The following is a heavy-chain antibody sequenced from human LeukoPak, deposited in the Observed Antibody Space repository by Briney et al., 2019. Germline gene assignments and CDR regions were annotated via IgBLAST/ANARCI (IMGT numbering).Heavy chain of an antibody. CDR3: ARSDILTGYYKDYYFDY. CDR2: IITIFGTA. J-gene: IGHJ4*02. V-gene: IGHV1-69*05. D-gene: IGHD3-9*01. Sequence: ASVKVSCKASGGTLSRYAISWVRQAPGQGLEWMGGIITIFGTANYAQKFQGRVTMTRDTSTSTVYMELSSLRSEDTAVYYCARSDILTGYYKDYYFDYWGQGTLVTVSS. CDR1: GGTLSRYA.